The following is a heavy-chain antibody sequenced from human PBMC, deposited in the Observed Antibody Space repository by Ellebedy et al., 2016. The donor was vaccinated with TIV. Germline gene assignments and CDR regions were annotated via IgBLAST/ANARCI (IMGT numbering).Heavy chain of an antibody. J-gene: IGHJ1*01. Sequence: PGGSLRLSCAASGFTFSRFAMSWVRQIPGMGLEWVATISYDSAKTYYADSVRGRFTISRDNSNNTLFLQLNSLILDDSGLYYCANSGAIRPNHYHSSAYQDWGQGTLLTVAS. V-gene: IGHV3-23*01. CDR1: GFTFSRFA. CDR3: ANSGAIRPNHYHSSAYQD. D-gene: IGHD3-22*01. CDR2: ISYDSAKT.